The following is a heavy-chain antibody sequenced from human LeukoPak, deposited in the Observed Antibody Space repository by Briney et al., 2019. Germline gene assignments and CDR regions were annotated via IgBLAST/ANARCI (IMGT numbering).Heavy chain of an antibody. D-gene: IGHD3-22*01. CDR3: ARSPPHYYDSSGYYRGHFDY. Sequence: SETLSLTCAVSGGSISSSNWWSWVRQPPGKGLEWIGEIYHSGSTNYNPSLKSRVTISVDKSKNQFSLKLSSVTAADTAVYYCARSPPHYYDSSGYYRGHFDYWGQGTLVTVSS. J-gene: IGHJ4*02. CDR1: GGSISSSNW. V-gene: IGHV4-4*02. CDR2: IYHSGST.